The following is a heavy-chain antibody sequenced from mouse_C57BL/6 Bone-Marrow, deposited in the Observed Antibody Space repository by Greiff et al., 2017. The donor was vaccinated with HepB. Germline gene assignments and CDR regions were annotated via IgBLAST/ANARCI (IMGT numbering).Heavy chain of an antibody. CDR2: IDPENGDT. V-gene: IGHV14-4*01. CDR1: GFNIKDDY. CDR3: TTLGAYAMDY. J-gene: IGHJ4*01. Sequence: VQLQQSGAELVRPGASVKLSCTASGFNIKDDYMHWVKQRPEQGLEWIGWIDPENGDTEYASKFQGKATITADTSSNIAYLQLSSLTSEDTAVYYWTTLGAYAMDYWGQGTAVTVSS.